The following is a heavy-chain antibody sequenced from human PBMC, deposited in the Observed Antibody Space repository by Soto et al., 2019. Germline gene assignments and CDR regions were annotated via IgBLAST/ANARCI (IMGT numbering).Heavy chain of an antibody. V-gene: IGHV3-74*01. CDR3: ARDFLRRSSSPVDY. J-gene: IGHJ4*02. Sequence: GGSLRLSCAASGFPFSTYWMHWVRQAPGKGLVWVSRINSDVSSTSYADSVKGRFTISRDNAKNTLYLQMNSLRAEDTAVYYCARDFLRRSSSPVDYWGQGTLVTVSS. CDR1: GFPFSTYW. CDR2: INSDVSST. D-gene: IGHD6-6*01.